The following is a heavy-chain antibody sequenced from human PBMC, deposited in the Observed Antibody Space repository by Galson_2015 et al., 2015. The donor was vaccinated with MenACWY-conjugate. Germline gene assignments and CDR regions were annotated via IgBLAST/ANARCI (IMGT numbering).Heavy chain of an antibody. CDR3: ARDLERVAYDSSGSRVNWFDP. Sequence: SVKVSCKASGGTFSSYAISWVRQAPGQGLEWMGRIIPILGIANYAQKFQGRVTITADKSTSTAYMELSSLRSEDTAVYYCARDLERVAYDSSGSRVNWFDPGAREPWSPSPQ. J-gene: IGHJ5*02. CDR2: IIPILGIA. V-gene: IGHV1-69*04. CDR1: GGTFSSYA. D-gene: IGHD3-22*01.